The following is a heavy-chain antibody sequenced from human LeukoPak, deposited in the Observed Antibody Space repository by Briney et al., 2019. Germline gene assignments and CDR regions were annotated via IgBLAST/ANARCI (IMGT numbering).Heavy chain of an antibody. CDR2: IIPIFGTA. D-gene: IGHD3-22*01. CDR1: GGTFSSYA. Sequence: ASVKVSCKASGGTFSSYAISWVRQAPGQGLEWMGGIIPIFGTANYAQKFQGRVTITADKSTSTAYMELSSLRSEDTAVYYCARAVVISTPMAFDIWGQGTMVTVSS. V-gene: IGHV1-69*06. CDR3: ARAVVISTPMAFDI. J-gene: IGHJ3*02.